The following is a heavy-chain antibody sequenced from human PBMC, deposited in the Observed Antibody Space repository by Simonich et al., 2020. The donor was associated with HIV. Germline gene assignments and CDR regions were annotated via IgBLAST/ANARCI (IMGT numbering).Heavy chain of an antibody. V-gene: IGHV1-18*01. J-gene: IGHJ4*02. CDR3: ARLIVGATYFDY. Sequence: QVQLVQSGAEVKKPGASVKVSCKTSGYTFTSFVNSWVRQAPGQGLEWMGWISAYNDNTNYAQNPQGRVTMTTDTSTSTAYMELRSLRSDDTAVYYCARLIVGATYFDYWGQGTLVTVSS. D-gene: IGHD1-26*01. CDR1: GYTFTSFV. CDR2: ISAYNDNT.